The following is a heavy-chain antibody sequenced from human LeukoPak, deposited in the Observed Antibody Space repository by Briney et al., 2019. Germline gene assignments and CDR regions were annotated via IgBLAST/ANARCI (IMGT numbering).Heavy chain of an antibody. J-gene: IGHJ4*02. CDR3: ARGVANYYGSGSYYGETDY. D-gene: IGHD3-10*01. Sequence: GGSLRLSCAASGFTFDDYGMSWVRQAPGKGLEWVSGINWNGGSTGYADSVKGRFTISRDNAKNSLYLQMNSLRAEDTALYYCARGVANYYGSGSYYGETDYWGQGTLVTVSS. CDR1: GFTFDDYG. V-gene: IGHV3-20*04. CDR2: INWNGGST.